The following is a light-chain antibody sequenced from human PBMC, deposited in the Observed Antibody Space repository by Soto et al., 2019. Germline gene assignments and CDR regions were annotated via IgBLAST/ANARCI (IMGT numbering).Light chain of an antibody. J-gene: IGLJ2*01. V-gene: IGLV1-47*01. CDR2: RNN. CDR1: SSNIGSNY. Sequence: QSALTQPPSTSGTPGQRVTISCSGSSSNIGSNYVYWYQQLPGTAPKLLIYRNNQRPSGVPDRFSGSKSGTSASLAISGLRSEDEADYYCAAWDDNLSGVVFGGGTKVTVL. CDR3: AAWDDNLSGVV.